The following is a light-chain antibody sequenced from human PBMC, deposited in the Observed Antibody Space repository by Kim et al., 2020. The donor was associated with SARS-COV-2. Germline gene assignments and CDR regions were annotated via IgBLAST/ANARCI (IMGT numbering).Light chain of an antibody. CDR3: QQYDRSPWT. CDR1: QTIISSY. Sequence: SPGERATLSCRASQTIISSYLGWYQQKPGQAPRRLIYGASSRAAGIPDRFSGSGSETDFTLTISRLEPEDSAVYYCQQYDRSPWTFGQGTKVDIK. J-gene: IGKJ1*01. V-gene: IGKV3-20*01. CDR2: GAS.